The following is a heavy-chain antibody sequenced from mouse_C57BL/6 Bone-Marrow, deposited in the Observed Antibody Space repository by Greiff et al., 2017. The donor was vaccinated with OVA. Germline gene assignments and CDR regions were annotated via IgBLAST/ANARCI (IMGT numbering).Heavy chain of an antibody. J-gene: IGHJ4*01. CDR1: GYTFTSYW. CDR3: AWLLQGDY. Sequence: VQLQQPGAELVKPGASVKVSCKASGYTFTSYWMNWVKQRTGKGLEWIGRIHPCDSDTNYNQKFKGKAPLNVDKSSSTAYMQLSSLTSQDSAVYYCAWLLQGDYWGQGTSVTVSS. CDR2: IHPCDSDT. V-gene: IGHV1-74*01. D-gene: IGHD2-3*01.